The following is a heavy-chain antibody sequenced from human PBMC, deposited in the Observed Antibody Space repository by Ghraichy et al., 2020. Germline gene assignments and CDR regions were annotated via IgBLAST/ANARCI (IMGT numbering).Heavy chain of an antibody. CDR2: INQYASEK. V-gene: IGHV3-7*03. J-gene: IGHJ4*02. Sequence: GGSLRLSWAASGFTFSSHWMSWIRQAPGKGLEWVANINQYASEKQHVDSVKGRFTVSRDNAKNLLFLQMNSLRAEDTAVYYCARDFPDNRGWYIFDYWGQGTLVTVSS. CDR3: ARDFPDNRGWYIFDY. D-gene: IGHD6-19*01. CDR1: GFTFSSHW.